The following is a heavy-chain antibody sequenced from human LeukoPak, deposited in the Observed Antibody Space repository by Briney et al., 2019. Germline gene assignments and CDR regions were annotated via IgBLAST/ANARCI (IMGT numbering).Heavy chain of an antibody. D-gene: IGHD6-25*01. CDR2: IYYSGST. V-gene: IGHV4-59*01. CDR3: ARVARQRLEYYFDY. Sequence: SETLSLTCTASGGSISSYYLSWIRQPPGKGLEWIWYIYYSGSTKYNPSLKSRVTISVDTAKNQFSLKLSSVTAADTAVYYCARVARQRLEYYFDYWGQGTLVTVSS. J-gene: IGHJ4*02. CDR1: GGSISSYY.